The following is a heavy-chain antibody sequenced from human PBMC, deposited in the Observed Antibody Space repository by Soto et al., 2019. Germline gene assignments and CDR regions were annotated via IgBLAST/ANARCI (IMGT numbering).Heavy chain of an antibody. D-gene: IGHD2-15*01. CDR2: VFHTGTT. V-gene: IGHV4-59*01. J-gene: IGHJ3*01. Sequence: QVQLQESGPGLVKPSETLSLTCTVSSGSINENYYWNWIRQSPGKGLEWIGYVFHTGTTHYNPSLERRVTLSITTSKNHFSLTLTSVAASDTAIYYCARAPLSPTLRTFDDWGPGTMVIVSS. CDR1: SGSINENYY. CDR3: ARAPLSPTLRTFDD.